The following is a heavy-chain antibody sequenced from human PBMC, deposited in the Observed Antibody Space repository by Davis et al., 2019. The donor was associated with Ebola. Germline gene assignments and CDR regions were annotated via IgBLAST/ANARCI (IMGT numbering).Heavy chain of an antibody. CDR3: ARGPRKMATTNFDY. Sequence: GESLKISCAASGFSFSDYYMSWIRQAPGKGLEWVSYISTSSGFTNYADSVKGRFTISRDNAKNSLYLQMNSLRAEDTAVYYCARGPRKMATTNFDYWGQGTLVTVSS. CDR2: ISTSSGFT. D-gene: IGHD5-24*01. V-gene: IGHV3-11*06. J-gene: IGHJ4*02. CDR1: GFSFSDYY.